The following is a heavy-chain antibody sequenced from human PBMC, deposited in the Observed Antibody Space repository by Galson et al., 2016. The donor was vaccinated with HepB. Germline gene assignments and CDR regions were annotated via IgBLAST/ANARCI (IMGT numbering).Heavy chain of an antibody. Sequence: SVKVSCKASGYTFTGYYMHWVRQAPGQGLEWMGRLNPNSGVTNYAQKFQGRVTMTRDTSITTAYMELSRLRSDDTAVYYCARDHPLTDLAYWGQGTLVTVSS. J-gene: IGHJ4*02. CDR3: ARDHPLTDLAY. CDR2: LNPNSGVT. V-gene: IGHV1-2*06. D-gene: IGHD3/OR15-3a*01. CDR1: GYTFTGYY.